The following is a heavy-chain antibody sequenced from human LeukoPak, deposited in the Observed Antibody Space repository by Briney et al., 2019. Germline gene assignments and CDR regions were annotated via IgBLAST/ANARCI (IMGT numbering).Heavy chain of an antibody. CDR2: TYYSGST. CDR3: ARGQGLLRD. CDR1: GGSISSYY. V-gene: IGHV4-59*01. Sequence: SETLSLTCTVSGGSISSYYWSWIRQPPGKGLEWIGYTYYSGSTNYNPSLKSRVTISVDTSKNQFSLKLSSVTAADTAVYYCARGQGLLRDWGQGTMVTVSS. J-gene: IGHJ3*01.